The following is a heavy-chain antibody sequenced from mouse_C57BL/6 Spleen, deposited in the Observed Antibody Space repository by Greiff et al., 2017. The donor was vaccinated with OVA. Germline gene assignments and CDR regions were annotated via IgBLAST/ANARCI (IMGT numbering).Heavy chain of an antibody. CDR3: AREGYSNYVYYFDY. CDR2: ISYDGSN. D-gene: IGHD2-5*01. J-gene: IGHJ2*01. CDR1: GYSITSGYY. V-gene: IGHV3-6*01. Sequence: EVKLVESGPGLVKPSQSLSLTCSVTGYSITSGYYWNWIRQFPGNKLEWMGYISYDGSNNYNPSLKNRISITRDTSKNQFFLKLNSVTTEDTATYYCAREGYSNYVYYFDYWGQGTTLTVSS.